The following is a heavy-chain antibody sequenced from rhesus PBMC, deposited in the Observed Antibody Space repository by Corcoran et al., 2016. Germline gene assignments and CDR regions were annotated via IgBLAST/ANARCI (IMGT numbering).Heavy chain of an antibody. Sequence: QLQLQESGPGLVKPSETLSVTCAVSGGSISSNYWSWIRQPPGKGLEWIGYIYGSSGSTYYNPSLKSRVTISPDTSKNQFSLKLSSVTAADTAVYYCARLITVTITNAFYFWGQGLRVTVSS. CDR3: ARLITVTITNAFYF. CDR2: IYGSSGST. CDR1: GGSISSNY. V-gene: IGHV4-160*01. D-gene: IGHD3-9*01. J-gene: IGHJ3*01.